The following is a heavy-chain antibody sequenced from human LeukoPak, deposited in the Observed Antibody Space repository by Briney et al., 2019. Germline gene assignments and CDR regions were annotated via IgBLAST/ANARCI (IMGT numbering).Heavy chain of an antibody. CDR3: AEGAKSGLHY. Sequence: ASVKVSCKASGYDFISYGLTWVRQAPGRGLEWMGWISAYNGNTNYAPSLQARVSMTTDASASTVSIEVRSLTPDDTAVYYCAEGAKSGLHYWGQGTLVTVSS. J-gene: IGHJ4*02. CDR2: ISAYNGNT. D-gene: IGHD6-25*01. V-gene: IGHV1-18*01. CDR1: GYDFISYG.